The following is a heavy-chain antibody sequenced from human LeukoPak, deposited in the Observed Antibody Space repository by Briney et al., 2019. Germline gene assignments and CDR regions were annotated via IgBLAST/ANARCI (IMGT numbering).Heavy chain of an antibody. J-gene: IGHJ6*02. Sequence: AGGSLRLSCAASGFTFSSYGIHWVRQAPGKGLEWVTFIPYDGSNKFYADSVKGRFTISRDNSKNTLYLQMDSLRPEDTAVYYCAKGFREFSYYYYGMDVWGQGTTVTVSS. V-gene: IGHV3-30*02. CDR2: IPYDGSNK. CDR1: GFTFSSYG. CDR3: AKGFREFSYYYYGMDV. D-gene: IGHD3-10*01.